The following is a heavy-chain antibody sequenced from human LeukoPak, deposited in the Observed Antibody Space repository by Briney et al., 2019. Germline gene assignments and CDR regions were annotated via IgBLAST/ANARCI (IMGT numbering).Heavy chain of an antibody. D-gene: IGHD3-22*01. CDR1: GGSISSYY. J-gene: IGHJ6*02. CDR3: AGENYYDSSGYPEGLNV. Sequence: PSETLSLTCTVSGGSISSYYLSWIRQPAGKGLEWIGRMYTSGTTNYNPSLRSRVTMSIDTSKNQFSLRLSSVTAADTALYYCAGENYYDSSGYPEGLNVWGQGTTVIVSS. CDR2: MYTSGTT. V-gene: IGHV4-4*07.